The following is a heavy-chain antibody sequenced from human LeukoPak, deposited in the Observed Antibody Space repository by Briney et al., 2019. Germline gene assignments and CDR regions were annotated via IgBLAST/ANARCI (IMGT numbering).Heavy chain of an antibody. V-gene: IGHV7-4-1*02. CDR2: INTNTGNP. Sequence: ASVKVSCKASGYTFTSYAMNWVRQAPGQGLEWMGWINTNTGNPTYAQGFTGRFVFSLDTSVSTAYLQISSLKAEDTAVYYCARDRVYGSGSAWYWGDNDAFDIWGQGTMATVSS. CDR1: GYTFTSYA. CDR3: ARDRVYGSGSAWYWGDNDAFDI. J-gene: IGHJ3*02. D-gene: IGHD6-13*01.